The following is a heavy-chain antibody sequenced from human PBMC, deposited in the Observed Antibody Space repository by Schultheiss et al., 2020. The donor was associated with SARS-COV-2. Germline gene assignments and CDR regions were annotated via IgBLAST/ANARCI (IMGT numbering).Heavy chain of an antibody. CDR2: ISSSGSTI. D-gene: IGHD4-23*01. CDR3: AKEGYGGNSPFDY. Sequence: GGSLRLSCAASGFTFSDYYMSWIRQAPGKGLEWVSYISSSGSTIYYADSVKGRFTISRDNSKNTLYLQMNSLRAEDTAVYYCAKEGYGGNSPFDYWGQGTLVTVSS. J-gene: IGHJ4*02. CDR1: GFTFSDYY. V-gene: IGHV3-11*01.